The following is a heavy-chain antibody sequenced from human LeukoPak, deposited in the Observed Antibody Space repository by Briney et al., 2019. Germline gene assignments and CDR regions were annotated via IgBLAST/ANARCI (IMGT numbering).Heavy chain of an antibody. CDR3: AKPRGADYYDSSGYPWGPFDS. CDR2: ISGSGGST. Sequence: GGSLRLSCAASGFTFSSYAMSWVPQAPGKGLEWVSAISGSGGSTYYADSVKGRFTISRDKSKNTLYLQMNRLRAEDTAVYYCAKPRGADYYDSSGYPWGPFDSWGQGTLVTVSS. J-gene: IGHJ4*02. CDR1: GFTFSSYA. V-gene: IGHV3-23*01. D-gene: IGHD3-22*01.